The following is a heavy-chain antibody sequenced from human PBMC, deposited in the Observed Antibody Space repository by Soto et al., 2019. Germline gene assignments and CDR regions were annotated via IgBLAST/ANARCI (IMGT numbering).Heavy chain of an antibody. D-gene: IGHD1-26*01. CDR3: ARSTVGATSLRFDY. J-gene: IGHJ4*02. CDR1: GGSISSGDYH. CDR2: TYYSGST. Sequence: SETLSLTCTVSGGSISSGDYHWSWIRQPPGKGLEWIGYTYYSGSTYYNPSLKSRVTISVDTSKNQFSLKLSSVTAADTAVYYCARSTVGATSLRFDYWGQGTLVTVSS. V-gene: IGHV4-30-4*01.